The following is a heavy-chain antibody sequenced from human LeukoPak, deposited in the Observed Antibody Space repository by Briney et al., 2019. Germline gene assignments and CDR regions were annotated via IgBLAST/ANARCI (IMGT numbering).Heavy chain of an antibody. Sequence: GGSLRLSCAASGFTFSSHGMHWVRQAPGKGLEWVTAIWSDGSNKFYADSVKGRLTISRDNPRNTLYLQMDSLGAEDTAVYYCAREPTAMILWGQGTLVTVSP. V-gene: IGHV3-33*01. CDR3: AREPTAMIL. J-gene: IGHJ4*02. CDR1: GFTFSSHG. CDR2: IWSDGSNK. D-gene: IGHD5-18*01.